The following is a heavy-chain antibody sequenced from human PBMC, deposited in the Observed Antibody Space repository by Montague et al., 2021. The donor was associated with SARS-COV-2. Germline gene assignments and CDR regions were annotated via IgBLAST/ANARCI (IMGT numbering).Heavy chain of an antibody. V-gene: IGHV4-39*01. CDR2: IYDSGST. D-gene: IGHD2-2*03. J-gene: IGHJ4*02. Sequence: SETLSLTCTVSGGSISSCSYYWGWLRPPPGKGLEWVGSIYDSGSTYSNPSIKRRVTLSVDTSKNQFSLKLSSVTAADVAVYSCARHPFGYCSSTSCYVGWGQGTLVTVSS. CDR1: GGSISSCSYY. CDR3: ARHPFGYCSSTSCYVG.